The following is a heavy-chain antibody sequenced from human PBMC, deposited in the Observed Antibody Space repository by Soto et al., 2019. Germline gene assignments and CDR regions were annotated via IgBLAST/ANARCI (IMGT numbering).Heavy chain of an antibody. Sequence: QVQLVQSGAEVKKPGSSVKVSCKASGGTFNNYPITWVRQAPGEGLESMGGSIPIFGTAIYAQKFQGSVTISVDESTSTGYMELSSLRSEDTVVYYCARGRGYSGDDHYYYFDMDVWGQGTTVTVSS. V-gene: IGHV1-69*01. CDR2: SIPIFGTA. J-gene: IGHJ6*02. D-gene: IGHD5-12*01. CDR3: ARGRGYSGDDHYYYFDMDV. CDR1: GGTFNNYP.